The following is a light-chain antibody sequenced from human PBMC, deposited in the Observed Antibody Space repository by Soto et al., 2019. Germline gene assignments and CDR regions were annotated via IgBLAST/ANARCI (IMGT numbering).Light chain of an antibody. CDR1: QSVSTY. Sequence: EIVLTQSPATLSLSPGERATLSCRASQSVSTYVTYLAWYKQKPGQAPRLLIYDASNRATGIPARFSGSGSGTDFTLTISSLAPDDSAVYHCHQYGNSPQPFGHAPNVDIK. J-gene: IGKJ1*01. CDR3: HQYGNSPQP. CDR2: DAS. V-gene: IGKV3-11*01.